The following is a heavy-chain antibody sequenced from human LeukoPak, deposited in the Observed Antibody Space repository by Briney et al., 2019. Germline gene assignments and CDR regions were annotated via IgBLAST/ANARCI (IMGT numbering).Heavy chain of an antibody. V-gene: IGHV1-69*13. CDR1: GYTFTSYG. CDR2: IIPIFGTA. D-gene: IGHD4-17*01. CDR3: ATCDPVHDYGDYAHYPNYYYYYMDV. J-gene: IGHJ6*03. Sequence: SVKVSCKASGYTFTSYGISWVRQAPGQGLEWMGGIIPIFGTANYAQKFQGRVTITADESTSTAYMELSSLRSEDTAVYYCATCDPVHDYGDYAHYPNYYYYYMDVWGKGTTVTISS.